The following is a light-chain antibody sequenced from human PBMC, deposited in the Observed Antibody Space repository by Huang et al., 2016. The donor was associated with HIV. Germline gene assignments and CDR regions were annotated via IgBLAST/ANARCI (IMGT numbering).Light chain of an antibody. CDR3: QQYDNRIT. CDR1: QDISTY. Sequence: DIQMTQSPSSLSSSLGDRVTITCQASQDISTYLTWYQQKPGKAPRLLIYDASNLERGVPSRFSGSGSGTDFTFTISSLQPEVIATYYCQQYDNRITFGGGTKVEIK. V-gene: IGKV1-33*01. CDR2: DAS. J-gene: IGKJ4*01.